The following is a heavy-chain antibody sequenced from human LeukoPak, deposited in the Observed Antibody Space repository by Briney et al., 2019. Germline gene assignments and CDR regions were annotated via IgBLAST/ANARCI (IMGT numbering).Heavy chain of an antibody. D-gene: IGHD2-15*01. CDR2: ISGSGANT. Sequence: GGSLRLSCAASGFTFSSFAMSWVRQAPGKGLEWVSVISGSGANTYYADSVKGRFTISRDNSKNTLYLQMNSLRADDTAIYYCAKGVGYCSGGSCQQFDYWGQGTLVTVSS. CDR1: GFTFSSFA. CDR3: AKGVGYCSGGSCQQFDY. J-gene: IGHJ4*02. V-gene: IGHV3-23*01.